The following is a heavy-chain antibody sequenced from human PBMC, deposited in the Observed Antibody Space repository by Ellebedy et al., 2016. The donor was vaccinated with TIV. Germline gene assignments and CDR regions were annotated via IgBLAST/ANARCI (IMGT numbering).Heavy chain of an antibody. CDR1: GYSFTSYW. CDR2: IDPSDSYT. J-gene: IGHJ4*02. V-gene: IGHV5-10-1*01. CDR3: ARHSSSWYDY. D-gene: IGHD6-13*01. Sequence: ASVKVSCKGSGYSFTSYWIGWVRQMPGKGLEWMGRIDPSDSYTNYSPSFQGHVTISADKSISTAYLQWSSLKASDTAMYYCARHSSSWYDYWGQGTLVTVSS.